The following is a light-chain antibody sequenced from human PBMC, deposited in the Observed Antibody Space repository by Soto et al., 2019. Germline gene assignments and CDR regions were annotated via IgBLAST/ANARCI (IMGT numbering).Light chain of an antibody. CDR3: QQYYSTPYT. V-gene: IGKV4-1*01. J-gene: IGKJ2*01. CDR1: QSVLYSSNNKNY. CDR2: WAS. Sequence: DIVMTQSPDSLAVSLGERATINCKSSQSVLYSSNNKNYLAWYQQKPGQPPKLLIYWASTRESGVPDRFSGSGSGTDFTHPISSLQAEDVAVYYCQQYYSTPYTFGQGTKLDIK.